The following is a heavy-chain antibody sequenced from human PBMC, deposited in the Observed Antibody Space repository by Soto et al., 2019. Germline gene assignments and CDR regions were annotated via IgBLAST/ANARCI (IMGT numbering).Heavy chain of an antibody. CDR2: IYPSDSDT. CDR1: GHNFAGYW. Sequence: GESLKISCKGSGHNFAGYWVAWVRQMPGKGLELMGIIYPSDSDTRYRPSFQGQVTISADKSISSAYLQWSSLRASDTAMYYCARGGVSTRTFDYWGHGTPVTVSS. V-gene: IGHV5-51*01. CDR3: ARGGVSTRTFDY. J-gene: IGHJ4*01. D-gene: IGHD3-3*01.